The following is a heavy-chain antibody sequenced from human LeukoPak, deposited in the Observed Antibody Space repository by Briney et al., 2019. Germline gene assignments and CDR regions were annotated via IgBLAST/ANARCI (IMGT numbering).Heavy chain of an antibody. V-gene: IGHV3-21*01. CDR2: ISGSSSYI. J-gene: IGHJ5*02. D-gene: IGHD3-10*01. Sequence: PGGSLRLSCAVSGFTFSSYDMNWVRQAPGKGLEWVSSISGSSSYIYYADSVKGRFTISRDNAKNSLYLQMNSLRAEDTAVYYCARDITWGKGTLVTVSS. CDR3: ARDIT. CDR1: GFTFSSYD.